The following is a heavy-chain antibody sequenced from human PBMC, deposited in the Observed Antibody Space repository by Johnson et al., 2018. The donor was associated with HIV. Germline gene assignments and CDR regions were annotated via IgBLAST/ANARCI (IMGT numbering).Heavy chain of an antibody. V-gene: IGHV3-66*01. CDR1: GFTVSSSD. CDR2: IYTGGST. CDR3: ARDTVRGELELPDGFDI. J-gene: IGHJ3*02. D-gene: IGHD1-7*01. Sequence: VQLVESRGVLVQPGGSLRLSCAASGFTVSSSDMSWVRQAPGKGLEWVSVIYTGGSTYYTDSVKGRFTTSRDNSKNTVYLQMNSLRAEDTAVYYCARDTVRGELELPDGFDIWGQGTMVTVSS.